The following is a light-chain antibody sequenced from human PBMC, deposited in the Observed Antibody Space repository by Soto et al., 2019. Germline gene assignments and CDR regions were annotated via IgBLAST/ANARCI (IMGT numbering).Light chain of an antibody. CDR1: QNINNY. CDR2: VES. Sequence: DVQVTQSPSSLSASVGDRVTITCRASQNINNYLNWYQQKPGKAPKLLISVESNLQSGVPSRFSGRGSGTEFTLTISSLQPEDFATYYCQQGYTTPLTFGGGTKVDIK. J-gene: IGKJ4*01. V-gene: IGKV1-39*01. CDR3: QQGYTTPLT.